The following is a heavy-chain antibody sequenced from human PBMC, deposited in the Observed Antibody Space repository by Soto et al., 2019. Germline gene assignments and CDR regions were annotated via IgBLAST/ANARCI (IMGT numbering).Heavy chain of an antibody. V-gene: IGHV3-30-3*01. CDR1: GFTFSRYA. D-gene: IGHD3-10*01. CDR3: AREGPGFGELYYYYYGMDV. CDR2: ISYDGSNK. J-gene: IGHJ6*02. Sequence: WGSLRLSCSASGFTFSRYAMHWFRQAPGKGLEWVAVISYDGSNKYYADSVKGRFTISRDNSKNTLYLQMNSLRAEDTAVYYCAREGPGFGELYYYYYGMDVWGQGTTVTVSS.